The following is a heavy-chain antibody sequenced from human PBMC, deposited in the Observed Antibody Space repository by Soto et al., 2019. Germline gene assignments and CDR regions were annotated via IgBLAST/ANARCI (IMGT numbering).Heavy chain of an antibody. D-gene: IGHD3-22*01. CDR1: GYTFTSYG. V-gene: IGHV1-18*01. CDR3: ASFRYYYDSSGLDAFDI. J-gene: IGHJ3*02. CDR2: ISAYNGNT. Sequence: ASVKVSCKASGYTFTSYGISWVRQAPEQGLEWMGWISAYNGNTNYAQKLQGRVTMTTDTSTSTAYMELRSLRSDDTAVYYCASFRYYYDSSGLDAFDIWGQGTMVTVSS.